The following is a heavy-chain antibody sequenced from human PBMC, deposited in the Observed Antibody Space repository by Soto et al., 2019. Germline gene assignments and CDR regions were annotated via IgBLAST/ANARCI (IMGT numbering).Heavy chain of an antibody. CDR1: GFTFTSNS. CDR2: ITSSSSTI. V-gene: IGHV3-48*02. D-gene: IGHD2-21*02. Sequence: GGSLRLSCAASGFTFTSNSMNWVRQAPGKGLEWISYITSSSSTIYYADSVKGRFTISRDNAKNSLYLQMNSLRDDDTAVYYCARGRVGTAYFDYSCQGALVTVSS. J-gene: IGHJ4*02. CDR3: ARGRVGTAYFDY.